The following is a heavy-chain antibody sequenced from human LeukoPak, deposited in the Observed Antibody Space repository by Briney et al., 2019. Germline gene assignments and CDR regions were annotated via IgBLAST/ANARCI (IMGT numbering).Heavy chain of an antibody. D-gene: IGHD3-3*01. J-gene: IGHJ4*02. Sequence: GASVKVSCKASGYTFTTYGLSWVRQAPGQGLEWMGWISTYNGSTNYAQKFQGRVTMTTDTSTSTAYMELRSLRSDDTAVYYCARDPTEDFWSGFYSYFDFWGQGTLVTVSS. V-gene: IGHV1-18*01. CDR1: GYTFTTYG. CDR2: ISTYNGST. CDR3: ARDPTEDFWSGFYSYFDF.